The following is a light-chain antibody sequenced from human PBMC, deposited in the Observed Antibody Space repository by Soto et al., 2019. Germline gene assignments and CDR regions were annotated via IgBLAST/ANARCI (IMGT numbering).Light chain of an antibody. Sequence: EMVMTQSPATLSVSPGERATLSCRASQSVSNNLAWYQQKPGQAPRLLIYGASTRATGIPARFSGSGSGTEFTLIISSLQSEDFAVYYCQQYNTWSPLTFGGGTKVETK. V-gene: IGKV3-15*01. CDR3: QQYNTWSPLT. CDR1: QSVSNN. CDR2: GAS. J-gene: IGKJ4*01.